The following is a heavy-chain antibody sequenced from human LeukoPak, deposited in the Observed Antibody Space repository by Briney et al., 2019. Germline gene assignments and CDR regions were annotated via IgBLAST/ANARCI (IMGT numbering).Heavy chain of an antibody. CDR3: ARAEKQLALDAFDI. V-gene: IGHV4-4*07. CDR2: INTSGST. D-gene: IGHD1-1*01. CDR1: GGSISSYY. Sequence: SETLSLTCTVSGGSISSYYWSWIRQSAGKGLEWIGRINTSGSTNYNPSLKSRVTMSLDTSKNQFSLKLRSVTAADTAVYYCARAEKQLALDAFDIWGQGTVVTVSS. J-gene: IGHJ3*02.